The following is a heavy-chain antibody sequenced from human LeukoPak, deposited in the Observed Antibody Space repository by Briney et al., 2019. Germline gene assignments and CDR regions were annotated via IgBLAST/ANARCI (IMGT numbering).Heavy chain of an antibody. CDR1: GGSISNYY. D-gene: IGHD6-19*01. J-gene: IGHJ4*02. CDR3: ARDKVGRGWYDY. Sequence: SETLSLTCTVSGGSISNYYWSWIRQPPGKGLECIGYMYYSGSANYNPSLKSRVTISVDTSKNQFSLKLSSVTAADTAVYYCARDKVGRGWYDYWGQGTLVTVSS. CDR2: MYYSGSA. V-gene: IGHV4-59*01.